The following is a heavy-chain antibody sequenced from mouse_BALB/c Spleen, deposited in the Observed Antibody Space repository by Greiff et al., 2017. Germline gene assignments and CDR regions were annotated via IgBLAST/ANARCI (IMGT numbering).Heavy chain of an antibody. D-gene: IGHD4-1*01. CDR2: IYPGDGDT. CDR1: GYAFSSYW. CDR3: ALTGTLYAMDY. J-gene: IGHJ4*01. Sequence: QVQLQQSGAELVRPGSSVKISCKASGYAFSSYWMNWVKQRPGQGLEWIGQIYPGDGDTNYNGKFKGKATLTADKSSSTAYMQLSSLTSEDSAVYFCALTGTLYAMDYWGQGTSVTVSS. V-gene: IGHV1-80*01.